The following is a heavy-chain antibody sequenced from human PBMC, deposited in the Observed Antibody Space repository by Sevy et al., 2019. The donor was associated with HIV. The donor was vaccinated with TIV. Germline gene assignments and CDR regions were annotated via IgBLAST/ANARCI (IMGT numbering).Heavy chain of an antibody. V-gene: IGHV1-2*02. CDR3: VRDDRDGYFEY. CDR1: GCTFTGYY. Sequence: ASVKVSCKASGCTFTGYYMHWVRQAPGQGLQWMGWINPDSGGPNYAPKFQGRVTLTRDTSISTAYMELSRLKSDDTAVYYCVRDDRDGYFEYWGQGTLVTVSS. J-gene: IGHJ4*02. CDR2: INPDSGGP.